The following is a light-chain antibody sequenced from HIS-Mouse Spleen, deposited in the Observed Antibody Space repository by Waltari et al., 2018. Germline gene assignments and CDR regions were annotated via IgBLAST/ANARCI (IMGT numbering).Light chain of an antibody. CDR3: QQSYSTPWT. J-gene: IGKJ1*01. CDR2: DAS. Sequence: DIQMTQSPSSLSASVGDRVTITCRASQSISSYVNWYQQKPGKAPKLLIYDASSLQSGVPSMCSGSGSETDFTLTISRLQPEDFATYDGQQSYSTPWTFGQGTKVEIK. CDR1: QSISSY. V-gene: IGKV1-39*01.